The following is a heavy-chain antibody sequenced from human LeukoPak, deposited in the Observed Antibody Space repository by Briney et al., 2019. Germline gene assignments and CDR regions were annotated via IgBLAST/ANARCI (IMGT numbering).Heavy chain of an antibody. D-gene: IGHD4-17*01. J-gene: IGHJ4*02. CDR3: TTRTVTTAGWY. V-gene: IGHV3-15*01. CDR1: GFTFSNAW. Sequence: GGSLRLSCAVSGFTFSNAWMSWVRQAPGKGLEWVGRIRSKTDGGTTDFAAPVKGRFTISGDDSKNTLYLQMNSLKTEDTAVYYCTTRTVTTAGWYWGQGTLVTASS. CDR2: IRSKTDGGTT.